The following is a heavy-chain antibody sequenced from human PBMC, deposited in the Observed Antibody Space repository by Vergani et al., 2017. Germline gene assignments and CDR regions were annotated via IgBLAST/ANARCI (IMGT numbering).Heavy chain of an antibody. Sequence: EVQLVQSGAEVKKPGESLKISCQISGYSFTNYWIGCVRQMPGKGLEWMGIIHPADSDTRYSPSFQGQVTISVDKSISTAYLQRSILRASDSAMYYCARLYGRDSSGSKYFDYWGQGTLVTVSS. CDR1: GYSFTNYW. D-gene: IGHD3-22*01. CDR2: IHPADSDT. J-gene: IGHJ4*02. CDR3: ARLYGRDSSGSKYFDY. V-gene: IGHV5-51*01.